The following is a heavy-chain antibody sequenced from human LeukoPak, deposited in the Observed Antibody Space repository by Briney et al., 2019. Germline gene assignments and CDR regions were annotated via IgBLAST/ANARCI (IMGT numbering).Heavy chain of an antibody. CDR1: RFSFRGYT. CDR2: ISWNGITT. J-gene: IGHJ4*02. CDR3: AASDGEQQLAL. V-gene: IGHV3-43*01. D-gene: IGHD6-13*01. Sequence: PGGSLRLSCAASRFSFRGYTMHWVRQAPGKGLEGVSLISWNGITTYYGDSVKGRFTISRDDSKNSLYLQMNSLRSEDTALYYCAASDGEQQLALWGQGTLVTVSS.